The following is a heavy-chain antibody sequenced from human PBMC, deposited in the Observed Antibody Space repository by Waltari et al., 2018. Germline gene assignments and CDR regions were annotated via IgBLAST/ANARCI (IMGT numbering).Heavy chain of an antibody. J-gene: IGHJ3*02. D-gene: IGHD6-6*01. Sequence: QVQLVQSGAEVKKPGSSVKVSCKASGGTFSSYAISWVRQAPGQGLEWMGGSIPIFGTANYAQKFQGRVTITTDESTSTAYMELSSLRSEDTAVYYCARTYSSSTHDAFDIWGQGTMVTVSS. CDR2: SIPIFGTA. CDR1: GGTFSSYA. V-gene: IGHV1-69*05. CDR3: ARTYSSSTHDAFDI.